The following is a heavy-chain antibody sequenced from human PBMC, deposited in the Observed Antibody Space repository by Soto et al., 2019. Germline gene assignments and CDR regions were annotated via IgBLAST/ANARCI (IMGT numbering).Heavy chain of an antibody. Sequence: SETLSLTCTVSGGSISSYYWSWIRQPPGKGLEWIGYIYYSGSTNYNPSLKSRVTVSVDTSKNQFSLKLSSVTAADTAVYYCARDNGYSYGYTLDHWGQGTLVTVSS. J-gene: IGHJ4*02. CDR1: GGSISSYY. CDR2: IYYSGST. CDR3: ARDNGYSYGYTLDH. V-gene: IGHV4-59*01. D-gene: IGHD5-18*01.